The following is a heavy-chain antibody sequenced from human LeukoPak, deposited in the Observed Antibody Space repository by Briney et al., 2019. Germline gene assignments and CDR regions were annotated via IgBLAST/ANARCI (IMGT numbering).Heavy chain of an antibody. Sequence: SVKVSCKASGGTFSSYAISWVRQAPGQGLEWMGRIIPILGIANYAQKFQGRVTITADKSTSTAYMELSSLRSEDTAVHYCASLAIGGSGSDGNFDYWGQGTLVTVSS. CDR2: IIPILGIA. V-gene: IGHV1-69*04. J-gene: IGHJ4*02. D-gene: IGHD3-10*01. CDR3: ASLAIGGSGSDGNFDY. CDR1: GGTFSSYA.